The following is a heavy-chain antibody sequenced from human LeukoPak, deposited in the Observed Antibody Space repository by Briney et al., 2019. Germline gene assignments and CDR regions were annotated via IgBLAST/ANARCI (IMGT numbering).Heavy chain of an antibody. CDR2: FSGSGGST. V-gene: IGHV3-23*01. CDR1: GFTFSSYA. D-gene: IGHD4-17*01. J-gene: IGHJ4*02. CDR3: AKDGYYGDYLLDY. Sequence: AGGSLRLSCAASGFTFSSYAMSWVRQARGRGLEWVSAFSGSGGSTFYADSVKGRFTISRDNSKITLYLQTNSLKAEDTAVYYGAKDGYYGDYLLDYWGQETLVTVSS.